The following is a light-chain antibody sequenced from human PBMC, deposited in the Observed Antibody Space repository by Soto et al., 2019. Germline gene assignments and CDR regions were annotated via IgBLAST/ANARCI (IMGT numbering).Light chain of an antibody. CDR2: DAS. CDR1: QSVSSY. J-gene: IGKJ4*01. CDR3: QQRSNWPPTLT. Sequence: EIVFTQSPATLSLSPGERATLSCRASQSVSSYLAWYQQKPGQAPRLLIYDASNRATAIPARFSGSGSGTDFTLTISSLEPEDFAVYYCQQRSNWPPTLTFGGGTKVEIK. V-gene: IGKV3-11*01.